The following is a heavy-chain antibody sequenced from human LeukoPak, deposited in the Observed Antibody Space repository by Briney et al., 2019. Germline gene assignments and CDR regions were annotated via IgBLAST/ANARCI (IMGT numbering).Heavy chain of an antibody. CDR1: GYTFTSYG. CDR2: ISAYNGNT. J-gene: IGHJ3*02. V-gene: IGHV1-18*01. D-gene: IGHD5-12*01. Sequence: ASVKVSCKASGYTFTSYGISWVRQAPGQGLEWMGWISAYNGNTNYAQKLQGRVTMTTDTSTSTAYMELRSLRSDDTAVYYCARVPPYDSKDAFDIWGQGTMVTVSS. CDR3: ARVPPYDSKDAFDI.